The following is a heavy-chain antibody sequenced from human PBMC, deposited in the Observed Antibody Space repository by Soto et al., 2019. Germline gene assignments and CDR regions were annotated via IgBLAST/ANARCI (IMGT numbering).Heavy chain of an antibody. CDR1: GGTFSSYT. Sequence: SVKVSCKASGGTFSSYTISWVRQAPGQGLEWMGRIIPILGIANYAQKFQGRVTITADKSTSTAYMELSSLRSEDTAVYYCARDLSGGSTDYWGQGTLVTVSS. CDR3: ARDLSGGSTDY. D-gene: IGHD5-12*01. J-gene: IGHJ4*02. CDR2: IIPILGIA. V-gene: IGHV1-69*04.